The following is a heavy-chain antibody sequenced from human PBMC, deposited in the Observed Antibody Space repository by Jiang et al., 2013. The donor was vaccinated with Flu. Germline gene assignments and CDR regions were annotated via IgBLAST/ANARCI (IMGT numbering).Heavy chain of an antibody. CDR3: AREEGIHGDYFGD. Sequence: SLKSRVTVSVDTSKNQFSLKLSSVTAADTAVYYCAREEGIHGDYFGDWGQGTLVTVSS. D-gene: IGHD4-17*01. V-gene: IGHV4-59*01. J-gene: IGHJ4*02.